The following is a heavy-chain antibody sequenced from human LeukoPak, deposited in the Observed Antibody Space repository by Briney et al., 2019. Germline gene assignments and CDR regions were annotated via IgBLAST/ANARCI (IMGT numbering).Heavy chain of an antibody. Sequence: GRSLRLSCAASEFTFSSYAMHWVRQAPGKGLEWVAVISYDGSNKEYTDSVKGRFTISRDNSKNTLYLQMNSLRPTDTAVYYCARDGQWLAYFDYSGEGDLVTVSS. CDR3: ARDGQWLAYFDY. V-gene: IGHV3-30-3*01. CDR2: ISYDGSNK. CDR1: EFTFSSYA. J-gene: IGHJ4*02. D-gene: IGHD6-19*01.